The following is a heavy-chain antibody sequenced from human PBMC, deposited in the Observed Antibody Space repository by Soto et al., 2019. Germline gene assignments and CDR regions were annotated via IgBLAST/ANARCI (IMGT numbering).Heavy chain of an antibody. D-gene: IGHD1-1*01. J-gene: IGHJ4*02. V-gene: IGHV1-18*01. CDR2: INIDNGKT. Sequence: QVQLVQSGTEVRKPGASVKVSCKASRYPFNRYGISWVRQAPGEGLEWRGWINIDNGKTDYTQKFQGRINMSADSTTTTAHMELRRPRADATAVYCCARENWTDSAMDFWGQGTLVTVSS. CDR3: ARENWTDSAMDF. CDR1: RYPFNRYG.